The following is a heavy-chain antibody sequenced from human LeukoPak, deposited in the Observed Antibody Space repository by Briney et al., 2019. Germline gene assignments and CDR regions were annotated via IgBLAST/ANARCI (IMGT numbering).Heavy chain of an antibody. D-gene: IGHD6-13*01. V-gene: IGHV5-51*01. CDR2: IYFGDSDT. Sequence: ASVKVSCKASGYSFTNYWIVWVRQMPGKGLEWMGIIYFGDSDTRYSPSFQGQVTISADKSISTAYLQWSSLKASDTAMYYCARLGAAAGIDYWGQGTLVTVSS. CDR3: ARLGAAAGIDY. CDR1: GYSFTNYW. J-gene: IGHJ4*02.